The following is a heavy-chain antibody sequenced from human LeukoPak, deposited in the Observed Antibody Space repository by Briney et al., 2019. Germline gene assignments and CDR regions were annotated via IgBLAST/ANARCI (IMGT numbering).Heavy chain of an antibody. Sequence: GGSLRLSCAASGFTVSSNYMTWVRQAPGKGLEGAAVLYTGGTTYYADSVKGRFTISRDNSKNTVYLDMNSLRAEDTAVYYCARAVDIVPTTPFDLWGQGTMVTVSS. V-gene: IGHV3-66*01. CDR1: GFTVSSNY. CDR3: ARAVDIVPTTPFDL. D-gene: IGHD5-12*01. J-gene: IGHJ3*01. CDR2: LYTGGTT.